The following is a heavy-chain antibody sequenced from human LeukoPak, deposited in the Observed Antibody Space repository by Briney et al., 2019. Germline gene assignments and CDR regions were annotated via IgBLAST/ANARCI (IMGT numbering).Heavy chain of an antibody. CDR3: AKNLHYCDSSGYYAPNWFDP. J-gene: IGHJ5*02. Sequence: PGGSLRLSCAASGFTFSSYSMNWVRQAPGKGLEWVSSISSSSSYIYYADSVKGRFTISRDNAKNSLYLQMNSLRAEATAVYYCAKNLHYCDSSGYYAPNWFDPWCQGTLVTVSS. CDR1: GFTFSSYS. D-gene: IGHD3-22*01. CDR2: ISSSSSYI. V-gene: IGHV3-21*01.